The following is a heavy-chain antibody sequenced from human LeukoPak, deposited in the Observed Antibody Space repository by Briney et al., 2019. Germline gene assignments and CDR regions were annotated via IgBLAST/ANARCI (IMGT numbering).Heavy chain of an antibody. J-gene: IGHJ4*02. CDR3: ARLKEFQKIFDY. Sequence: SETLSLTCTVSGGSISSSTYYWGWIRQPPGKGLEWIGSIYYSGSTYYNPSLRSRITISVDTSRNQFSLKLSSVTAADTAVYYCARLKEFQKIFDYWGQGTLVTVSS. CDR2: IYYSGST. CDR1: GGSISSSTYY. D-gene: IGHD2-21*01. V-gene: IGHV4-39*01.